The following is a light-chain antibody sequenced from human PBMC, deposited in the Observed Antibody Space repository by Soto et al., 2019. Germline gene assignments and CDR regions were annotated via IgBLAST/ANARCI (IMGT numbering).Light chain of an antibody. CDR1: QSVSSN. Sequence: EMVITESPSTLTVYTGERATRSCRASQSVSSNLAWYQQKPVQAPRLLIYDASNRATGIPARFSGSGSGTDFTLTISSLEPEDFAVYYCQQRSNSPLTFGGGTKVDIK. V-gene: IGKV3-11*01. CDR3: QQRSNSPLT. CDR2: DAS. J-gene: IGKJ4*01.